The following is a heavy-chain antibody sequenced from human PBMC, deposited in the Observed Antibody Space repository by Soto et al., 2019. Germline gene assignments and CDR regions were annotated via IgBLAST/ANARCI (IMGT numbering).Heavy chain of an antibody. CDR1: GGSISSSSYY. D-gene: IGHD3-3*01. Sequence: SETLSLTCTVSGGSISSSSYYWGWIRQPPGKGLEWIGSIYYSGSTYYNPSLKSRVTISVDTSKNQFSLKLSSVTAADTAVYYCARHNRVLGDTLRFLEWDRSYMDVWGKGTTVTVSS. V-gene: IGHV4-39*01. CDR2: IYYSGST. CDR3: ARHNRVLGDTLRFLEWDRSYMDV. J-gene: IGHJ6*03.